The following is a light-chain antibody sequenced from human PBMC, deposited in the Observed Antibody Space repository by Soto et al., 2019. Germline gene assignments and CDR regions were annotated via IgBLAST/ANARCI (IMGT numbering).Light chain of an antibody. V-gene: IGKV3-11*01. CDR1: QSVSSY. CDR3: QQRSNWPPIT. Sequence: EIELTQSPATLSLSLGERATLSCRASQSVSSYSAWYQQKPGQAPSLLIYGVSTRATGVPVRFSGSGSGTEFTLTINSLQSEDFAVYYCQQRSNWPPITFGQGTRLEIK. CDR2: GVS. J-gene: IGKJ5*01.